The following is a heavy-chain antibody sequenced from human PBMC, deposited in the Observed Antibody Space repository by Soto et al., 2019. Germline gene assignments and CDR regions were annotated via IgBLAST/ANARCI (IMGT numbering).Heavy chain of an antibody. V-gene: IGHV3-21*04. Sequence: PGWSLRLSCASSVFTFISYSMNWVRQAPGKGLEWVSSISSSSSYIYYADSVKGRFTISRDNAKNSLYLQMNSLRAEDTAIYYCAKKVNSGSGSQYFDYFGQGTLVTVSS. CDR1: VFTFISYS. D-gene: IGHD3-10*01. CDR3: AKKVNSGSGSQYFDY. CDR2: ISSSSSYI. J-gene: IGHJ4*02.